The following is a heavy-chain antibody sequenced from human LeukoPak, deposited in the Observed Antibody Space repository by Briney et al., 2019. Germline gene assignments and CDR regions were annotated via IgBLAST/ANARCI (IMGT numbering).Heavy chain of an antibody. V-gene: IGHV3-48*01. CDR1: GSTLSSYS. J-gene: IGHJ4*02. CDR2: ISISGSTI. CDR3: STAKFDY. Sequence: PGGPLRLSCAASGSTLSSYSMNWVRQAPGKGLEWISHISISGSTIHYADSVKGRFTISRDSAKNSLYLQMNSLRAEDTAVYYCSTAKFDYWGQGTLLTVSS.